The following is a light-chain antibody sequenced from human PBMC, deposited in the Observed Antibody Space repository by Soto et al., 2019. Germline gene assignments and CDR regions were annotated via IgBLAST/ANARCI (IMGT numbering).Light chain of an antibody. V-gene: IGKV4-1*01. CDR2: WAS. J-gene: IGKJ4*01. CDR1: QSVLYSLNNQNY. Sequence: DIVMTQSPDSLAVSLGERATINCKSSQSVLYSLNNQNYLAWYQQKPGQPPKLLFYWASTRESGVPDRFSGWGSGTDFTLKISRVEAEDVGVYYCMQATQFPITFGGGTKVDIK. CDR3: MQATQFPIT.